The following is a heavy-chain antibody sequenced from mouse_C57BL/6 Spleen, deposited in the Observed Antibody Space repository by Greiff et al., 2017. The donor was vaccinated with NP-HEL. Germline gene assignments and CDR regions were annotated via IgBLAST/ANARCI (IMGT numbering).Heavy chain of an antibody. CDR3: AGNNYGDY. Sequence: VQVVESGPELVKPGASVKISCKASGYAFSSSWMNWVKQRPGKGLEWIGRIYPGDGDTNYNGKFKGKATLTADKSSSTAYMQLSSLTSEDSAVYFCAGNNYGDYWGQGTTLTVSS. D-gene: IGHD1-2*01. J-gene: IGHJ2*01. CDR1: GYAFSSSW. V-gene: IGHV1-82*01. CDR2: IYPGDGDT.